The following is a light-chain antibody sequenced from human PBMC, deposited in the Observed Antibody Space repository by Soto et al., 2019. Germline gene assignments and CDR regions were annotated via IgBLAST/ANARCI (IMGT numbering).Light chain of an antibody. Sequence: EIQMIPSSSTLPASVGDRVTITCRANQSISTWLAWYQQKPGKAHNLLIYKASRLESGVPSRFSGSGSGTEFTLTFNFLQPDDFATCYCQQYNSYSPRTVGGGTKVDSK. CDR1: QSISTW. CDR2: KAS. V-gene: IGKV1-5*03. CDR3: QQYNSYSPRT. J-gene: IGKJ4*01.